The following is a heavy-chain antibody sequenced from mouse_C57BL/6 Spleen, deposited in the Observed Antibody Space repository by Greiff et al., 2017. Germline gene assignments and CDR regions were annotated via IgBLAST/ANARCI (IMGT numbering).Heavy chain of an antibody. CDR1: GYTFTDYN. Sequence: VQLQQSGPELVKPGASVKMSCKASGYTFTDYNMHWVKQSHGKSLEWIGYINPNNGGTSYNQKFKGKATLTVNKSSSTAYMELRSLTSEDSAVYYCARSDYYGSSYHWYFDVWGTGTTVTVSS. D-gene: IGHD1-1*01. CDR2: INPNNGGT. J-gene: IGHJ1*03. CDR3: ARSDYYGSSYHWYFDV. V-gene: IGHV1-22*01.